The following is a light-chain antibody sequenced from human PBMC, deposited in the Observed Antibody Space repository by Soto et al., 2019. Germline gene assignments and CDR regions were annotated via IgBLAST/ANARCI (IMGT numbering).Light chain of an antibody. CDR2: DVS. Sequence: EIVLTQSPAPLSLSPGERGTLSCRASESVTNYLAWYQQKPGQAPRLLGYDVSNRATGIPARFSGSGSGTDFTLTISNLEPEDFAVYYCQQRSDWPWTFGQGTKVEIK. CDR3: QQRSDWPWT. CDR1: ESVTNY. J-gene: IGKJ1*01. V-gene: IGKV3-11*01.